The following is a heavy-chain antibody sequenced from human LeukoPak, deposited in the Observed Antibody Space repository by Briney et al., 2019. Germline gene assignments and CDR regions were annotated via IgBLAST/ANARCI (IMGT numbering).Heavy chain of an antibody. D-gene: IGHD2-21*02. J-gene: IGHJ4*02. CDR2: INQSMRT. Sequence: SDTLSLTCGLYCVFITNYYCAFIRHPPGKGREWIWEINQSMRTKYNPSIKSRVSISVATSKNKFSLNLTSDNAAAWELYYCARGHVTGKVKIEFWGQGTLVTVAS. CDR3: ARGHVTGKVKIEF. CDR1: CVFITNYY. V-gene: IGHV4-34*01.